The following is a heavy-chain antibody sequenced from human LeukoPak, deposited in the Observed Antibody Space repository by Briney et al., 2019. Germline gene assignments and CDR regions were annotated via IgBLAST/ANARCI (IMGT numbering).Heavy chain of an antibody. CDR1: GYXFTRYY. J-gene: IGHJ4*02. V-gene: IGHV1-46*01. CDR3: ARRGSGSYVLDY. Sequence: ASVKVSCKASGYXFTRYYIHWVRQAPGQGLEWMGIINPSDGVIDYAQKFQDRVTMTRDTSTSTVYMELSSLRSEDTAVYYCARRGSGSYVLDYWGQGTLVTVSS. D-gene: IGHD3-10*01. CDR2: INPSDGVI.